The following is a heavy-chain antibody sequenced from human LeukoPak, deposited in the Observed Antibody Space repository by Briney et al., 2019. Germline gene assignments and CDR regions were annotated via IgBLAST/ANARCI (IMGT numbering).Heavy chain of an antibody. J-gene: IGHJ4*02. CDR1: GFRFSDYS. D-gene: IGHD4-17*01. V-gene: IGHV3-21*01. CDR3: TRGGTSVTRHFDC. CDR2: ISRDGINI. Sequence: PGGSLRLSCAVSGFRFSDYSVAWVRQAPGKGLEWVSIISRDGINIYYADSLKGRITISRDNAKNSLSLHVNSLRAEDTAVYYWTRGGTSVTRHFDCWGQGTLVTVSS.